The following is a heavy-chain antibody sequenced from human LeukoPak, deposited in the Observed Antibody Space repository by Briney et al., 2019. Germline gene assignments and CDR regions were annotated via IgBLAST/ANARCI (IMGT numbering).Heavy chain of an antibody. Sequence: SETLSLTCTVSGGSISSSSYYWGWIRQPPGKGLEWVGSIYYSGSTYYNPSLKSRVTISVDTSKNQFSLKLSSATAADTAVYYCARRRPYCSGGSCYDNWFDPWGQGTLVTVPS. CDR3: ARRRPYCSGGSCYDNWFDP. J-gene: IGHJ5*02. D-gene: IGHD2-15*01. V-gene: IGHV4-39*01. CDR1: GGSISSSSYY. CDR2: IYYSGST.